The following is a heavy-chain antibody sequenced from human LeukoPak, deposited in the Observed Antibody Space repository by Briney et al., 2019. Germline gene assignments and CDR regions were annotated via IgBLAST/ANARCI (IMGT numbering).Heavy chain of an antibody. Sequence: GGSLRLSCVASGFTFDSYWMTWVRQVQGKGLEWVANIRQGGNENYYADSVEGRFTISRDNARNSLFLQMDSLRVEDTAVYYCARVGSWELQRVFDSWGQGTLVTVSS. CDR3: ARVGSWELQRVFDS. V-gene: IGHV3-7*01. J-gene: IGHJ4*02. D-gene: IGHD1-26*01. CDR1: GFTFDSYW. CDR2: IRQGGNEN.